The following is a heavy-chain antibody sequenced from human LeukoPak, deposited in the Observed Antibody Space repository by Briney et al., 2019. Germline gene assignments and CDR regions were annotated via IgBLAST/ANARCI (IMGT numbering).Heavy chain of an antibody. D-gene: IGHD6-6*01. CDR2: ISSSSSYI. Sequence: KPGGSLRLSWAASGFTFSSYAMSWVRQAPGKGLEWVSSISSSSSYIYYADSVKGRFTISRDNAKNSLYLQMNSLRAEDTAVYYCAREREYSSSSWENWFDPWGQGTLVTVSS. CDR1: GFTFSSYA. V-gene: IGHV3-21*01. J-gene: IGHJ5*02. CDR3: AREREYSSSSWENWFDP.